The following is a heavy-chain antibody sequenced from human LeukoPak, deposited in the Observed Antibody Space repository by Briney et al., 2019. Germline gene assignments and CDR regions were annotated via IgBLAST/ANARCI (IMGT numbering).Heavy chain of an antibody. D-gene: IGHD3-10*01. J-gene: IGHJ4*02. CDR3: APNYGSGSSLDY. CDR1: GFTFSSYW. Sequence: GGSLRLSCAASGFTFSSYWMHWVRQAPGKGLVWVSRINSDGSSTSYADSVKGRSTISRDNAKNTLYLQMNSLRAEDTAVYYCAPNYGSGSSLDYWGQGTLVTVSS. V-gene: IGHV3-74*01. CDR2: INSDGSST.